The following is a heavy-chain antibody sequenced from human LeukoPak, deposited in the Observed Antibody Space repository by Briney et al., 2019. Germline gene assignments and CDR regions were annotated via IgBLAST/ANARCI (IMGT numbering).Heavy chain of an antibody. J-gene: IGHJ5*02. D-gene: IGHD3-3*01. CDR3: ARHSWGPYYDFWSGSEDPYNWFDP. CDR1: GYSLSSGYY. Sequence: SETLSLTCAVSGYSLSSGYYWGWIRQPPGKGLEWIGSIYHSWSTYYNPSLKNLVTISVDTSKNQFSLKLSSVTAADTAVYYCARHSWGPYYDFWSGSEDPYNWFDPWGQGTLVTVSS. CDR2: IYHSWST. V-gene: IGHV4-38-2*01.